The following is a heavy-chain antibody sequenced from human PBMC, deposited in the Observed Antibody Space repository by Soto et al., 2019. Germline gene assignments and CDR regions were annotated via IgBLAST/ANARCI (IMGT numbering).Heavy chain of an antibody. V-gene: IGHV3-30*18. J-gene: IGHJ4*02. D-gene: IGHD3-16*01. CDR1: GCSRSSNS. CDR3: AKDAPAGGATDY. CDR2: ISYDGSNK. Sequence: AVRGSCAASGCSRSSNSMHWVRQAPGKGLEWVAVISYDGSNKYYADSVKGRFTISRDNSKNTLYLQMNSLRAEDTAVYYCAKDAPAGGATDYWPQGTLFTVSS.